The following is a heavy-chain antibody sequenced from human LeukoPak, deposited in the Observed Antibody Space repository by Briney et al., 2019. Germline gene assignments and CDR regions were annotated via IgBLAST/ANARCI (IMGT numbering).Heavy chain of an antibody. CDR2: IKEDGSEK. J-gene: IGHJ4*02. Sequence: GGSLRLACAASGFAFSTYWMTWVRLAPGKGLEWVANIKEDGSEKYYVDSVKGRFNISRDNDKNSLYLQMNSLKAEDTAVYYCVREYFYNSSGHGSFRYWGQGTLVTVSS. V-gene: IGHV3-7*01. CDR3: VREYFYNSSGHGSFRY. D-gene: IGHD3-22*01. CDR1: GFAFSTYW.